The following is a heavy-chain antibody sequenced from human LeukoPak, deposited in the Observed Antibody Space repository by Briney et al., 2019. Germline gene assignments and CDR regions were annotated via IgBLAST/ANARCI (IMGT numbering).Heavy chain of an antibody. D-gene: IGHD2-8*01. CDR1: GGSISSRNW. Sequence: SETLSLTCAVSGGSISSRNWWSWVRQPPGKGLEWIGEIYHSGSINYNPSLKSRVTISVDKSKNQLSLRLTSVTAADTAVYYCARDNGAIRAYYYHGMDVWGQGTTVTVSS. CDR2: IYHSGSI. CDR3: ARDNGAIRAYYYHGMDV. V-gene: IGHV4-4*02. J-gene: IGHJ6*02.